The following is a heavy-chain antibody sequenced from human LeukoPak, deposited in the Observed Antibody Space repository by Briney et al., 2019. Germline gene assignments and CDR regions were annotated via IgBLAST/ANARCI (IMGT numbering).Heavy chain of an antibody. CDR1: GFTFSSYS. D-gene: IGHD4-17*01. CDR2: ISTSSSTI. Sequence: TGGSLRLSCAASGFTFSSYSMNWVRQAPGKGLEWVSCISTSSSTIHYADSVKGRFTISRDNAKNSLYLQMNSLRPEDTALYYCAKDKIPTTITTSRVLGYFDLWGRGTLITVSS. V-gene: IGHV3-48*01. CDR3: AKDKIPTTITTSRVLGYFDL. J-gene: IGHJ2*01.